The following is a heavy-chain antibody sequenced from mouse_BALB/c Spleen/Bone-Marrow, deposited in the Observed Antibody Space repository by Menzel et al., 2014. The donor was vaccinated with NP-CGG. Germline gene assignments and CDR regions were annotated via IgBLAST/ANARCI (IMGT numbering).Heavy chain of an antibody. CDR2: IDPENGDT. D-gene: IGHD2-1*01. CDR1: GFNIXDYY. J-gene: IGHJ4*01. V-gene: IGHV14-4*02. Sequence: EVKLQESGAELVRSGASVKLSCTASGFNIXDYYMHWVKQRPEEGLEWIGWIDPENGDTEYAPKFQGKATMTADTSSNTAYLQLSSLTSEDTAVCYCNGNYYAMDYWGQGTSVTVSS. CDR3: NGNYYAMDY.